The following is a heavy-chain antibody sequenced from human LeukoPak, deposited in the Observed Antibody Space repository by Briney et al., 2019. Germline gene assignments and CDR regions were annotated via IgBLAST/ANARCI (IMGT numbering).Heavy chain of an antibody. Sequence: GGSLRLSCAASGFTFSSYAMHWVRQAPGKGLEWVAVISYDGSNKYYADPVKGRFTISRDNSKNTLYLQMNSLRAEDTAVYYCARGLECFDYWGQGTLVTVSS. CDR3: ARGLECFDY. J-gene: IGHJ4*02. CDR1: GFTFSSYA. D-gene: IGHD3-3*01. CDR2: ISYDGSNK. V-gene: IGHV3-30-3*01.